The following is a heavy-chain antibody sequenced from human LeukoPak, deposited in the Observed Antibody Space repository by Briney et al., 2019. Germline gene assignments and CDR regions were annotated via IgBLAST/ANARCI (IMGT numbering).Heavy chain of an antibody. CDR2: IYYSGST. CDR3: ARGVGATPIYHYYYMDV. D-gene: IGHD1-26*01. CDR1: GGSISSYY. Sequence: WETLSLTCTVSGGSISSYYWSWIRQPPGKGLEWIGYIYYSGSTNYNPSLKSRVTISVDTSKNQFSLKLSSVTAADTAVYYCARGVGATPIYHYYYMDVWGKGTTVTVSS. J-gene: IGHJ6*03. V-gene: IGHV4-59*01.